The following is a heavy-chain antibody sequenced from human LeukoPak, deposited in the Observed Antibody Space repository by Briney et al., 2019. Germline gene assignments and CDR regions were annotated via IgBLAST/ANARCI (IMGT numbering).Heavy chain of an antibody. CDR1: GFTFSDYA. V-gene: IGHV3-23*01. Sequence: PGGSLRLSCAASGFTFSDYAMSWVRQAPGKGLEWVSSIGGSGGSAYYTDSVKGRFTISRDNSKDTLFLQMNSLRAEDTAVYYCASDSGFDYWGQGTLVTVSS. CDR2: IGGSGGSA. CDR3: ASDSGFDY. J-gene: IGHJ4*02. D-gene: IGHD3-10*01.